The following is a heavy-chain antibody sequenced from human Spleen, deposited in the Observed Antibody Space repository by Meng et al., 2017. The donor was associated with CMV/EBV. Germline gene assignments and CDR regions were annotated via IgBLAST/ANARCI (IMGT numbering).Heavy chain of an antibody. CDR3: ARDLWAAAGHFDAASDY. V-gene: IGHV3-7*01. J-gene: IGHJ4*02. D-gene: IGHD6-13*01. CDR1: GFTFDDYA. Sequence: GESLKISCVASGFTFDDYAMFWVRQAPGKGLEWVANIKQDGSEKYYVDSVKGRFTISRDNAKNSLYLQMNSLSAEDTAVYYCARDLWAAAGHFDAASDYWGQGTLVTVSS. CDR2: IKQDGSEK.